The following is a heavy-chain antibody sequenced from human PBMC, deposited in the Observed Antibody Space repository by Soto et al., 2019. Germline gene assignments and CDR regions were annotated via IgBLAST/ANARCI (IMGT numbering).Heavy chain of an antibody. Sequence: GASVKVSCKASGFTFTSSAMQWVRHARGQRLEWIGWIVVGSGNTNYAQKFQERVTITRDMSTSTAYMELSSLGSEDTAVYYCAAAPHGYSGYDSRAVYYYGMDVWGQGTTVTVSS. CDR3: AAAPHGYSGYDSRAVYYYGMDV. D-gene: IGHD5-12*01. J-gene: IGHJ6*02. V-gene: IGHV1-58*02. CDR2: IVVGSGNT. CDR1: GFTFTSSA.